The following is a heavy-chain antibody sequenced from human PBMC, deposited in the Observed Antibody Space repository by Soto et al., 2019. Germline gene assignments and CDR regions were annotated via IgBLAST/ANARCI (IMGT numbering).Heavy chain of an antibody. CDR3: ARGLHSLFDY. J-gene: IGHJ4*02. V-gene: IGHV3-33*01. Sequence: LRLSCAASGFTFSNYGMHWVRQAPGKGLEWVAVIRYDGNNKYYADSVKGRFTISRDNSNNTLYVRMTSLRAEDTAVYYCARGLHSLFDYWGQGTLVTVSS. CDR1: GFTFSNYG. CDR2: IRYDGNNK. D-gene: IGHD2-21*01.